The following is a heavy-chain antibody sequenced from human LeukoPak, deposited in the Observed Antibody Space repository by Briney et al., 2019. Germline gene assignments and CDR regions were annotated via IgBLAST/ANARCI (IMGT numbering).Heavy chain of an antibody. D-gene: IGHD2-15*01. V-gene: IGHV3-23*01. CDR1: GFTFSSYA. CDR3: AKRVDPRGGAWFDP. Sequence: PGGSQRLSCAASGFTFSSYAMSWVRQAPGKGLEWVSAISGSGGSTYYADSVKGRFTISRDNSKNTLYLQMNSLRAEDTAVYYCAKRVDPRGGAWFDPWGQGTLVTVSS. CDR2: ISGSGGST. J-gene: IGHJ5*02.